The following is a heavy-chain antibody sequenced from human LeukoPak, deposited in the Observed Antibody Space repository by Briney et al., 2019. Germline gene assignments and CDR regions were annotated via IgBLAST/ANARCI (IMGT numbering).Heavy chain of an antibody. D-gene: IGHD6-13*01. Sequence: GGSLRLSCAASRFTFSSYSMNWVRQAPGKGLEWVSSISSSSSYIYYADSVEGRFTISRDNAKNSLYLQMNSLRAEDTAVYYCASFRSAAGFIWGQGTMVTVSS. CDR2: ISSSSSYI. J-gene: IGHJ3*02. CDR1: RFTFSSYS. V-gene: IGHV3-21*01. CDR3: ASFRSAAGFI.